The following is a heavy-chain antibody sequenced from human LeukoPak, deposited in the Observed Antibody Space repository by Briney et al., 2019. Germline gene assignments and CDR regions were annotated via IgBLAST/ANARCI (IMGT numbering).Heavy chain of an antibody. D-gene: IGHD2-2*01. J-gene: IGHJ6*03. CDR1: GDTFSSYA. CDR3: ATCEYQLQGYQVYYYYYMDV. V-gene: IGHV1-69*05. Sequence: SVKVSCKASGDTFSSYAISWVRQAPGQGLEWMGGIIPIFGTANYAQKFQGRVTITTDESTSTAYMELSSLRSEDTAVYNCATCEYQLQGYQVYYYYYMDVWGKGTTVTVSS. CDR2: IIPIFGTA.